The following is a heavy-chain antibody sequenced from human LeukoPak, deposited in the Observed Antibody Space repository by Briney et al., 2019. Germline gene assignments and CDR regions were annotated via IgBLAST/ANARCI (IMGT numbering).Heavy chain of an antibody. V-gene: IGHV1-46*01. Sequence: ASVKVSCKASGYTFTSYYMHWVRQAPGQGLEWMGIIYPSGGSTSYAQKFQGRVTMTRDTSTSTVYMELSSLRSEDTAVYYCARDLAGSSSWLRRPYDYWGQGTLVTVSS. D-gene: IGHD6-13*01. CDR2: IYPSGGST. CDR1: GYTFTSYY. J-gene: IGHJ4*02. CDR3: ARDLAGSSSWLRRPYDY.